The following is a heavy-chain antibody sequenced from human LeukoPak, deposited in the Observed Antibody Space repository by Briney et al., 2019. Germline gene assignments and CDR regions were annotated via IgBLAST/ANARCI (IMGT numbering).Heavy chain of an antibody. CDR1: GGTFSSYA. J-gene: IGHJ5*02. Sequence: ASVKVSCKASGGTFSSYAISWVRQAPGQGLEWMGGIIPIFGTANYAQKFQGRVTITTDESTSTACMELNSLRSEDTAVYYCAREVSYSNYESWFDPWGQGTLVTVSS. CDR2: IIPIFGTA. CDR3: AREVSYSNYESWFDP. D-gene: IGHD4-11*01. V-gene: IGHV1-69*05.